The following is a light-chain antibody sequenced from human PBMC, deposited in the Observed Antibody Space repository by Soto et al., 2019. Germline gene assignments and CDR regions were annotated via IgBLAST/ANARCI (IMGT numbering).Light chain of an antibody. CDR3: CSRASSITYV. V-gene: IGLV2-14*03. CDR2: EVT. J-gene: IGLJ1*01. CDR1: SSDIGAYNY. Sequence: QSVLTQPASVSGSPGQSITVSCTGTSSDIGAYNYVSWYQQHPGEAPKLIIYEVTNRPSGVSNRFSGSKSGNTASLTISGLRADDEADYYCCSRASSITYVFGSGTKVTVL.